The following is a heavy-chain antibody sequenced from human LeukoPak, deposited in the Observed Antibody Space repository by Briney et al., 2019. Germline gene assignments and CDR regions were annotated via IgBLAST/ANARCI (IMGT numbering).Heavy chain of an antibody. CDR3: ARDSGGATPFDY. CDR2: ISSSSSYI. Sequence: GGSLRLSRAASGFTFCSYIMNCVRQAPGRGRECGSSISSSSSYISYADSVKGRFTISRDNAKNSMYLQMTSLRAEDTAVYYCARDSGGATPFDYWGQGTLVTVSS. CDR1: GFTFCSYI. J-gene: IGHJ4*02. V-gene: IGHV3-21*01. D-gene: IGHD2-15*01.